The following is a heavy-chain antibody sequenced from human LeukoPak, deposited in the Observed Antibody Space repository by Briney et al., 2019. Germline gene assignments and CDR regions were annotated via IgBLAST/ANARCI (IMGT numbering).Heavy chain of an antibody. CDR3: AREVDAAAAYNWFDP. Sequence: PSETLPLTCAVYGGSFSGYYWSWIRQPPGKGLEWIGEINHSGSTNYNPSLKSRVTISVDTSKNQFSLKLSSVTAADTAVYYCAREVDAAAAYNWFDPWGQGTLVTVSS. V-gene: IGHV4-34*01. CDR2: INHSGST. CDR1: GGSFSGYY. D-gene: IGHD2-2*01. J-gene: IGHJ5*02.